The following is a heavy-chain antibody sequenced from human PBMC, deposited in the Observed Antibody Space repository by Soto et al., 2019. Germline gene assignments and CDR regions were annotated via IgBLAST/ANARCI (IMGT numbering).Heavy chain of an antibody. CDR3: ARLEGLATISYYFDY. V-gene: IGHV4-39*01. Sequence: QLQLQELGPGLVKPSETLSLTCSVSGDSINSDNYYWGWIRQPPGKGLEWIGSIYYRGNTYYNPSSKTPATISLAKSKSQFSLKLNSVTAADSAVYFCARLEGLATISYYFDYWGQGTLATVSS. CDR2: IYYRGNT. D-gene: IGHD3-9*01. CDR1: GDSINSDNYY. J-gene: IGHJ4*02.